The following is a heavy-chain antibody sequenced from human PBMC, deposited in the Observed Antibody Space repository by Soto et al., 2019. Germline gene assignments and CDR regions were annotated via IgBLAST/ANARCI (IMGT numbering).Heavy chain of an antibody. J-gene: IGHJ6*01. CDR2: IWYDGSNK. V-gene: IGHV3-33*01. CDR3: ARGDCSSTSCPYGMDV. CDR1: GFTFSSYG. D-gene: IGHD2-2*01. Sequence: QVQLVESGGGVVQPGRSLRLSCAASGFTFSSYGMHWVRQAPGKGLEWVAVIWYDGSNKYYADSVKGRFTISRDKSKNTLYLQMNSLRAEDTAVYYCARGDCSSTSCPYGMDVW.